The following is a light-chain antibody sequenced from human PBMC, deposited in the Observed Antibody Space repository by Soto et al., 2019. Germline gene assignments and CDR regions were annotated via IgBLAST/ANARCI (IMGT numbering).Light chain of an antibody. CDR3: QQYGSSPRT. Sequence: EIVLTQSPGTLSLSPGERATLSCRASQSVSSSYLAWYQQKPGQAPRLLIYGASSRDTGIPDRFSGSGSGTDFTLTISRLEPEDFAVYSCQQYGSSPRTFGQGTKVEIK. V-gene: IGKV3-20*01. CDR2: GAS. J-gene: IGKJ1*01. CDR1: QSVSSSY.